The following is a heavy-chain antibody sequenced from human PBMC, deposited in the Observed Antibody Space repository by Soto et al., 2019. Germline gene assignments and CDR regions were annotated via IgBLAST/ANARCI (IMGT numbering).Heavy chain of an antibody. CDR1: GGSISSGSFY. J-gene: IGHJ6*02. CDR3: AREWSGGRRDGNPDKYYGMDV. CDR2: IYYSGDT. Sequence: QVQLQESGPGLVKPSQPLSLTCTVSGGSISSGSFYWTWIRQHPGKGLEFIGYIYYSGDTYYNPSLRSRVIISLATSKNQSSLRLNSVTAADTAVYYCAREWSGGRRDGNPDKYYGMDVWGQGTKVTVSS. V-gene: IGHV4-31*03. D-gene: IGHD2-15*01.